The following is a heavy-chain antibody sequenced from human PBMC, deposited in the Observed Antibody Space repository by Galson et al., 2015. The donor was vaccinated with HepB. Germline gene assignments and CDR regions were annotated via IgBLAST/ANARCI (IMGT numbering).Heavy chain of an antibody. D-gene: IGHD2-2*01. CDR1: GYTFTSYA. J-gene: IGHJ6*02. CDR2: INAGNGNT. CDR3: ARDVTPRVVVPAAGYGMDV. Sequence: SVKVSCKASGYTFTSYAMHWVRQAPGQRLEWMGWINAGNGNTKYSQKFQGRVTITRDTSASTAYMELSSLRSEDTAVYYCARDVTPRVVVPAAGYGMDVWGQGATVTVSS. V-gene: IGHV1-3*01.